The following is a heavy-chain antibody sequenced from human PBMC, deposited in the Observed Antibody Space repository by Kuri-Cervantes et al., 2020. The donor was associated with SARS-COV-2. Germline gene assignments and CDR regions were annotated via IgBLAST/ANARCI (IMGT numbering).Heavy chain of an antibody. Sequence: GESLKISCAASGFTFSSYGMHWVRQAPGKGLEWVAVISYDGSNKYYADSVKGRFTISRDNSKNTLYLQMNSLRAEDTAVYYCAKELSRDIVVVLVYHYYYGMDVWGQGTTVTVSS. CDR1: GFTFSSYG. CDR2: ISYDGSNK. CDR3: AKELSRDIVVVLVYHYYYGMDV. V-gene: IGHV3-30*18. D-gene: IGHD2-2*01. J-gene: IGHJ6*02.